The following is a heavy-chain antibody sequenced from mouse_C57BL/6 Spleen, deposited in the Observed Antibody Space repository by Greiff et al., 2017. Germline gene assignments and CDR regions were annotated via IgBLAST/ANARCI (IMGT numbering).Heavy chain of an antibody. CDR1: GYSITSGYY. D-gene: IGHD1-1*01. J-gene: IGHJ3*01. V-gene: IGHV3-6*01. Sequence: VQLKESGPGLVKPSQSLSLTCSVTGYSITSGYYWNWIRQFPGNKLEWMGYISYDGSNNYNPSLKNRISITRDTSKNQFFLKLNSVTTEDTATYYCALRNYYGSSWFAYWGQGTLVTVSA. CDR3: ALRNYYGSSWFAY. CDR2: ISYDGSN.